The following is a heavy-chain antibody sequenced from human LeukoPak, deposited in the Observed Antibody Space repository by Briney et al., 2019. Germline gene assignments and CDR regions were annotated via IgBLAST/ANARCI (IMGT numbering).Heavy chain of an antibody. D-gene: IGHD6-13*01. CDR3: ARGIIGYSSSWYSGGSYFDY. V-gene: IGHV4-34*01. J-gene: IGHJ4*02. Sequence: SKTLSLTCAVYGGSFSGYYWSWIRQPPGKGLEWIGEINHSGSTNYNPSLKSRVTISVDTSKNQFSLKLSSVTAADTAVYYCARGIIGYSSSWYSGGSYFDYWGQGTLVTVSS. CDR2: INHSGST. CDR1: GGSFSGYY.